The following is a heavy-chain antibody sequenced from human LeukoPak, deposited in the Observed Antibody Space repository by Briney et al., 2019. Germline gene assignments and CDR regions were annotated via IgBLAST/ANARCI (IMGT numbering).Heavy chain of an antibody. D-gene: IGHD1-26*01. CDR1: GFTFSTYW. J-gene: IGHJ4*02. CDR3: ARDKIVGATLLDY. CDR2: IKQDGSEK. Sequence: GGSLRLSCAASGFTFSTYWMSWVRQAPGKGLEWVANIKQDGSEKYYVDSVKGRFTISRDNAKNSLYLQMNSLRDEDTAVYFCARDKIVGATLLDYWGQGILVTVSS. V-gene: IGHV3-7*01.